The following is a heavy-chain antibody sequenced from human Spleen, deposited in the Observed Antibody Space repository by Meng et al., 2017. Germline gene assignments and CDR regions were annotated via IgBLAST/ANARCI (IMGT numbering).Heavy chain of an antibody. CDR2: IDPRSGDT. D-gene: IGHD6-13*01. J-gene: IGHJ4*02. CDR1: GYTFTAYW. CDR3: VRDEDISAAGKLFGDY. Sequence: ASAKVSCKPSGYTFTAYWLHRVRQAPGQGLDWMGRIDPRSGDTQYAQKFQGRVTMTRDTSISTTYMELSRLRSDDTAVYYCVRDEDISAAGKLFGDYWGQGTLVTVSS. V-gene: IGHV1-2*06.